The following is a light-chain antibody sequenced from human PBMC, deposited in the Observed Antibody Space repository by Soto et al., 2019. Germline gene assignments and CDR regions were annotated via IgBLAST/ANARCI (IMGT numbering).Light chain of an antibody. CDR3: QQYGSSSRT. V-gene: IGKV3-20*01. J-gene: IGKJ1*01. Sequence: DIVLTQSPGTLSLSPGERATLSCRASQSVSSYLAWYQQKPGQAPRLLIYGASSRATGIPDRFSGGGSGTDFTLTISRREPEDFAVYCWQQYGSSSRTFGQGTKVEVK. CDR2: GAS. CDR1: QSVSSY.